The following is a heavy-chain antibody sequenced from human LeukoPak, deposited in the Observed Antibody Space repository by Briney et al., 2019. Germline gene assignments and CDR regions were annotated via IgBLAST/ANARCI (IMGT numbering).Heavy chain of an antibody. V-gene: IGHV1-8*01. J-gene: IGHJ4*02. D-gene: IGHD3-22*01. CDR3: ARGFSDNSGYYINY. CDR2: MNPNSGNT. CDR1: GYTFTSYD. Sequence: GASVKVSCKASGYTFTSYDINWVRQAPGQGLEWMGWMNPNSGNTGYAQKFQGRVTMTRNTSIRTAFMELSSLRSEDTAVYYCARGFSDNSGYYINYWGQGTLVTVSS.